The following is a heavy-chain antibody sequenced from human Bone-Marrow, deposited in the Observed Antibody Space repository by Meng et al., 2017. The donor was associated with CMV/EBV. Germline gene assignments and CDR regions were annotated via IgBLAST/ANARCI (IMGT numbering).Heavy chain of an antibody. CDR1: GFTFTSSA. D-gene: IGHD5-12*01. J-gene: IGHJ2*01. CDR2: IVVGSGNT. Sequence: SVKVSCKASGFTFTSSAVQWVRQARGQRLEWIGWIVVGSGNTNYAQKFQERVTITRDMSTSTAYMELSSLRSEDTAVYYCASVATRWDWYFDLWGRGTLVTVSS. CDR3: ASVATRWDWYFDL. V-gene: IGHV1-58*01.